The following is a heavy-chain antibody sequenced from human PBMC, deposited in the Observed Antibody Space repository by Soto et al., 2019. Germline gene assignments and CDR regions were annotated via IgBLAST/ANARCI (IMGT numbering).Heavy chain of an antibody. Sequence: GASVKVSCKASGYTFTSYGISWVRQAPGQGLEWMGWISAYNGNTNYAQKLQGRVTMTTDTSTSTAYMELSSLRSEDTAVYYCARDDSGFSGSHYIDYFNYWGQGALVTVSS. J-gene: IGHJ4*02. D-gene: IGHD1-26*01. CDR2: ISAYNGNT. CDR3: ARDDSGFSGSHYIDYFNY. CDR1: GYTFTSYG. V-gene: IGHV1-18*01.